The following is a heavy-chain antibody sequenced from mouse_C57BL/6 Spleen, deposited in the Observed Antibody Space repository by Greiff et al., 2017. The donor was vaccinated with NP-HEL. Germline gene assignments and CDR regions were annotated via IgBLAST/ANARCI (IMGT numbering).Heavy chain of an antibody. CDR3: ARRLYYYAMDY. V-gene: IGHV1-82*01. CDR1: GYAFSSSW. Sequence: VQLQQSGPELVKPGASVKISCKASGYAFSSSWMNWVKQRPGKGLEWIGRIYPGDGDTNYNGKFKGKATLTADKSSSTAYMQLSSLTSEDSAVYVCARRLYYYAMDYWGQGTSVTVSS. J-gene: IGHJ4*01. D-gene: IGHD1-2*01. CDR2: IYPGDGDT.